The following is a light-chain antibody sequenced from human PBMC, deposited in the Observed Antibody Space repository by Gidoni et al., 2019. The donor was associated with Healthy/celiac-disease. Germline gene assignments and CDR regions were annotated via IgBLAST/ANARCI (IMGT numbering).Light chain of an antibody. CDR1: QDISNY. Sequence: DIQMTQSPSSLSASVGDRVTITCQASQDISNYLTWYQQKPGKAPKLLIYDASNLETGVPSRFSGSGSGTDFTFTISSLQPEDIATYYCQQDRTFGPGTKVDIK. CDR2: DAS. J-gene: IGKJ3*01. V-gene: IGKV1-33*01. CDR3: QQDRT.